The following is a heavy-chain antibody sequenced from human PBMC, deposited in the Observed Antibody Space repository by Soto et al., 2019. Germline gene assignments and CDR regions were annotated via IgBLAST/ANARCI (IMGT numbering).Heavy chain of an antibody. V-gene: IGHV4-34*01. J-gene: IGHJ6*02. D-gene: IGHD5-18*01. CDR3: ARARRQRGYSYVKTGYYYYYYGMDV. CDR1: GGSFSGYY. CDR2: INHSGST. Sequence: PSETLSLTCAVYGGSFSGYYWSWIRQPPGKGLEWIGEINHSGSTNYNPSLKSRVTISVDTSKNQFSLKLSSVAAADTAVYYCARARRQRGYSYVKTGYYYYYYGMDVWGQGTTVTVSS.